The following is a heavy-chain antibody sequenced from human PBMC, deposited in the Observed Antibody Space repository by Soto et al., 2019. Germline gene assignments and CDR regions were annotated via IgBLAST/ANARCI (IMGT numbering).Heavy chain of an antibody. CDR2: INAGNGNT. J-gene: IGHJ4*02. CDR1: GYTFTSYS. V-gene: IGHV1-3*01. D-gene: IGHD3-3*01. CDR3: ARVSIFGVVTFDY. Sequence: ASVKVSCKASGYTFTSYSMHWARQAPGQRLEWMGWINAGNGNTKYSQKFQGRVTITRDTSASTAYMELSSLRSEDTAVYYCARVSIFGVVTFDYWGQGTLVTVSS.